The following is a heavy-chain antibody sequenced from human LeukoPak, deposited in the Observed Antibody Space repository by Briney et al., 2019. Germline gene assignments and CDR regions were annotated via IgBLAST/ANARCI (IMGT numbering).Heavy chain of an antibody. J-gene: IGHJ4*01. Sequence: QTGGSLRLSCAASGFSFSNNDMHSVRQAPGKGLEGVAFIRYDGSHEHYIESVKGRFTVSRDNSKNTVYLEMNSLRVDDTAVYFCAKEIRVVTAILYFDHWGQGSLVTVSS. CDR3: AKEIRVVTAILYFDH. CDR2: IRYDGSHE. V-gene: IGHV3-30*02. CDR1: GFSFSNND. D-gene: IGHD2-21*02.